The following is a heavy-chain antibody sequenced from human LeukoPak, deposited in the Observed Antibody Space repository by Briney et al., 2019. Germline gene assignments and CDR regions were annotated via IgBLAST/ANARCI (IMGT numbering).Heavy chain of an antibody. D-gene: IGHD1-26*01. CDR2: ISSSSSTI. V-gene: IGHV3-48*01. Sequence: GGSLRLSCAASGFTFNTYTMNWVRQAPGKGLEWVSYISSSSSTIYYADSVKGRFTISRDNAKNSLYLQMNSLRAEDTAVYYCARDSGEYYFDYWGQGTLVTVSS. J-gene: IGHJ4*02. CDR1: GFTFNTYT. CDR3: ARDSGEYYFDY.